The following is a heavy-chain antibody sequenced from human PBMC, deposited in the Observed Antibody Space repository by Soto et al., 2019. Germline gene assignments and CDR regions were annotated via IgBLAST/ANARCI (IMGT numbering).Heavy chain of an antibody. CDR1: GVIFGTYT. CDR2: ISSSSCYI. D-gene: IGHD3-10*01. J-gene: IGHJ4*02. V-gene: IGHV3-21*01. Sequence: EVQLVESGGDLVKPGGSLRLSCAASGVIFGTYTINWVRQAPGKGLEWVSSISSSSCYIYYADSVKGRFTISRDTAKNSRSLQMNSVRAKDTGVYYGAGGFGDLGYWGQGSLVTVCS. CDR3: AGGFGDLGY.